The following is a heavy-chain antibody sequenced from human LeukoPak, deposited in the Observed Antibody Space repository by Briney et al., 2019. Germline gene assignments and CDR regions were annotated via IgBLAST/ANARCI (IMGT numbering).Heavy chain of an antibody. J-gene: IGHJ4*02. D-gene: IGHD3-22*01. CDR2: IIPILGIA. Sequence: ASVKVSCKASGGTFSSYAISWVRQAPGQGLEWMGRIIPILGIANYAQKFQGRVTITADKSTSTAYMELSSLRSEDTAVYYCARSLYYYDSSGYYYYFDYWGQGTLVTVSS. V-gene: IGHV1-69*04. CDR1: GGTFSSYA. CDR3: ARSLYYYDSSGYYYYFDY.